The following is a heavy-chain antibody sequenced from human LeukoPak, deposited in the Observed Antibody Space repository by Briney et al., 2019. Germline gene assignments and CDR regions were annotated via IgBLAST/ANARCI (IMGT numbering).Heavy chain of an antibody. Sequence: PSETLSLTCTVSGGSISIYYWTWIRQPPGKGLERIGYINHSGSTNYNPSLKSRVSISVDTSKNQFSLKVSSVTAADAAVYYCARSQQLVRLGYYYMDVWGKGTTVTV. J-gene: IGHJ6*03. CDR1: GGSISIYY. V-gene: IGHV4-59*01. CDR2: INHSGST. D-gene: IGHD6-13*01. CDR3: ARSQQLVRLGYYYMDV.